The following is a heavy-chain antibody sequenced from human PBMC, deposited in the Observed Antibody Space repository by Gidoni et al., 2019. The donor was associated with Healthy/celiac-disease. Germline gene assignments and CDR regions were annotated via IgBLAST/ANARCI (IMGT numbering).Heavy chain of an antibody. CDR1: GFTFGDYA. D-gene: IGHD2-2*02. J-gene: IGHJ6*03. Sequence: EVQLVESGGGLVKPGRSLRLSCTASGFTFGDYAMSWFRQAPGKGLEWVGFIRSKAYGGTTEYAASVKGRFTISRDDSKSIAYLQMNSLKTEDTAVYYCTRDCSSTSCYTSYYYYMDVWGKGTTVTVSS. V-gene: IGHV3-49*05. CDR3: TRDCSSTSCYTSYYYYMDV. CDR2: IRSKAYGGTT.